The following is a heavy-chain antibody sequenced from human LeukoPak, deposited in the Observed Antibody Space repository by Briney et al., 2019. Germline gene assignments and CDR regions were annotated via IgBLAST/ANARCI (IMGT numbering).Heavy chain of an antibody. CDR3: ARGLLQLWSYDAFDI. Sequence: SETLSLTCTVSGGSISSGGYYWSWIRQHPGKGLEWIGYIYYSGSTYYNPSLKSRVTISVDTSKNQFSLKLSSVTAADTAVYYCARGLLQLWSYDAFDIWGQGTVVTVSS. V-gene: IGHV4-31*03. J-gene: IGHJ3*02. D-gene: IGHD5-18*01. CDR1: GGSISSGGYY. CDR2: IYYSGST.